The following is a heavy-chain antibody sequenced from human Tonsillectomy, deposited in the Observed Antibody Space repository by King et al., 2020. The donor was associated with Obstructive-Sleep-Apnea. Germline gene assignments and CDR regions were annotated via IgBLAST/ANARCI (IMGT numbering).Heavy chain of an antibody. CDR3: AKDFLAIGRAVAGTLDY. CDR1: GFTFSNYG. J-gene: IGHJ4*02. CDR2: ISYDGSNK. V-gene: IGHV3-30*18. D-gene: IGHD6-19*01. Sequence: VQLVESGGGVVQPGRSLRLSCAASGFTFSNYGMHWVRQAPGKGLEWVAVISYDGSNKYCADSVKGRVTISRDNSKNTLYLQMNSLRAEDTAGYYVAKDFLAIGRAVAGTLDYWGQGTLVTVSS.